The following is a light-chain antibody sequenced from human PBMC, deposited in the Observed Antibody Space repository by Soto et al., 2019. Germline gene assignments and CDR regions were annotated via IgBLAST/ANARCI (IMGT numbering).Light chain of an antibody. Sequence: EIVLTQSPATLSLSPGDRAVLSCRASQSVSRSLTWYQHKPGQAPRLLIYDASTRATGIPRRFSGSGPGTDFTLTISSLEPEDFAVYYCQQRSNRFGGGTKVEIK. J-gene: IGKJ4*01. V-gene: IGKV3-11*01. CDR1: QSVSRS. CDR3: QQRSNR. CDR2: DAS.